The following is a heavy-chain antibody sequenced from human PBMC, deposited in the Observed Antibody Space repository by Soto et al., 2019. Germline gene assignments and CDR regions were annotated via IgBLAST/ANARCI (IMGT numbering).Heavy chain of an antibody. D-gene: IGHD6-6*01. CDR3: ARVLPRSIAGGGTVNFFDY. J-gene: IGHJ4*02. CDR2: TYYNGNT. Sequence: SETLSLTCTVSGASIRFYYWTWIWKPPGKGLEWVGYTYYNGNTQYNPSLTSRVTIAVDTSNNQVPLKLTSVTAADTALYYCARVLPRSIAGGGTVNFFDYGGQGIPVTVSS. V-gene: IGHV4-59*01. CDR1: GASIRFYY.